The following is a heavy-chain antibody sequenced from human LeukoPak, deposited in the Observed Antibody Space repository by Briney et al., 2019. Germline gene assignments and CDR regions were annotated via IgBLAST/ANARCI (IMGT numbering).Heavy chain of an antibody. Sequence: GGSLRLSCAASGFTFSSHAMHWVRQAPGKGLEWVAVISYDGNNKYYADSVKGRFTISRDNSKNTLYLQMNSLRAEDTAVYYCAKGHSSIAAAGYFDYWGQGTLVTVSS. CDR1: GFTFSSHA. D-gene: IGHD6-13*01. J-gene: IGHJ4*02. V-gene: IGHV3-30-3*01. CDR2: ISYDGNNK. CDR3: AKGHSSIAAAGYFDY.